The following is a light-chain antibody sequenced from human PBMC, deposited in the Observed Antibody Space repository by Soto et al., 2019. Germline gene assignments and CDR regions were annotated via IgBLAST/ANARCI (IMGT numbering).Light chain of an antibody. CDR2: DTS. Sequence: EIVLRQSPGALSLSPGERATLSCRASQSVRDRYLAWYQQKPGQAPSLLIYDTSTRATGVPDRFSGSGSGTDFTLTISDVQPEDFALYYCHQRQSWPRTFGQGTKVDIK. J-gene: IGKJ1*01. CDR1: QSVRDRY. CDR3: HQRQSWPRT. V-gene: IGKV3D-20*02.